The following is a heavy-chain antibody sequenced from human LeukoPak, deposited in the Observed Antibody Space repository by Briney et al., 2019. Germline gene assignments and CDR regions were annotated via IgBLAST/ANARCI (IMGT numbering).Heavy chain of an antibody. J-gene: IGHJ4*02. V-gene: IGHV4-34*01. CDR1: GGSFSGYY. D-gene: IGHD5-24*01. CDR2: IIHNGSP. Sequence: KPTETLSLTWAAYGGSFSGYYCSWIRQPPGNGLEWIGEIIHNGSPSYNPSLKTRVTISVDTAKSQFSLKLKSVTAADTAVYYCVRGRWLGHSPFGYWSQGALVTVSS. CDR3: VRGRWLGHSPFGY.